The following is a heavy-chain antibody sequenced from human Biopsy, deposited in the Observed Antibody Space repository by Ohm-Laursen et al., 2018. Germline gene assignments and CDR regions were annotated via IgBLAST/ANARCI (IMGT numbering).Heavy chain of an antibody. D-gene: IGHD6-19*01. CDR3: AREQPALSGGGSWFDS. CDR1: GFTFKNDN. CDR2: IYNDGINE. V-gene: IGHV3-33*01. J-gene: IGHJ5*01. Sequence: SLRLSCAASGFTFKNDNMHWVRQAPGKGLEWVAAIYNDGINEYYADSVKGRFTISRDDSKNTLYLQMNSLRVEDSAVYFCAREQPALSGGGSWFDSWGQGTLVIVSS.